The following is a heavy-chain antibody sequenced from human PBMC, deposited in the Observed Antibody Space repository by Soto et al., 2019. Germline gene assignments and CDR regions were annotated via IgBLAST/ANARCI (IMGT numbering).Heavy chain of an antibody. Sequence: LPETLSLTCAVSSGSISSSNWWSWVRQPPGKGLEWIGEIYHSGSTNYNPSLKSRVTISVDKSKNQFSLKLSSVTAADTAVYYCARGTLSLDYYYYYYMDVWGKGTTVTVSS. V-gene: IGHV4-4*03. J-gene: IGHJ6*03. D-gene: IGHD1-1*01. CDR3: ARGTLSLDYYYYYYMDV. CDR1: SGSISSSNW. CDR2: IYHSGST.